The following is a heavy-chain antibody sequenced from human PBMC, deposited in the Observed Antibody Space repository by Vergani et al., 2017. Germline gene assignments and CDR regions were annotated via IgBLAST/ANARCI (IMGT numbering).Heavy chain of an antibody. CDR1: GFTFSDYY. J-gene: IGHJ5*02. D-gene: IGHD6-13*01. CDR2: ISSSSSYT. V-gene: IGHV3-11*05. CDR3: ARDSSSLYNGWFDP. Sequence: QVQLVESGGGLVKPGGSLRLSCAASGFTFSDYYMSWIRQAPGKGLEWVSYISSSSSYTNYADSVKGRFTISRDNAKNSLYLQMNSLRAEDTAVYYCARDSSSLYNGWFDPWGQGTLVTVSS.